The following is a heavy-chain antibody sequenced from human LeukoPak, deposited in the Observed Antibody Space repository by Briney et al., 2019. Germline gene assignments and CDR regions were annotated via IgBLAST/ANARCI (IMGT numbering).Heavy chain of an antibody. V-gene: IGHV3-9*01. J-gene: IGHJ2*01. CDR3: TRQAARWQFDL. Sequence: GRSLRLSCAVSGFNFDDYAMHWVRHAPGRGLEWVSGINWKTGNGIYADSVKGRFTISRDNAKNSLYLQMSSLRAEDTALYYCTRQAARWQFDLWGRGTLLTVSS. CDR2: INWKTGNG. CDR1: GFNFDDYA. D-gene: IGHD5-24*01.